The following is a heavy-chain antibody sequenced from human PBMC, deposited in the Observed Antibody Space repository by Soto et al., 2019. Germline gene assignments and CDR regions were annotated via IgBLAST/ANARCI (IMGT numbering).Heavy chain of an antibody. V-gene: IGHV1-2*02. CDR1: GYTFTGHY. J-gene: IGHJ4*02. Sequence: ASVKVSCKASGYTFTGHYIHWVRQAPEQGPEWMGEIGPESGATRYAHKFQGRVTMTRDTSITTVYMELKNLSPDDTAVYYCGRGRSGQIVVFYWGQGTPVTVSS. CDR2: IGPESGAT. D-gene: IGHD1-26*01. CDR3: GRGRSGQIVVFY.